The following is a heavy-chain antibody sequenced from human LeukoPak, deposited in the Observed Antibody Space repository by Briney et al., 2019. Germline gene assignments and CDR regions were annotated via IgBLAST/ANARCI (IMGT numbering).Heavy chain of an antibody. V-gene: IGHV1-69*13. CDR3: AREDGVVVVPAAMPPSAYGMDV. CDR1: GGTFSSYA. CDR2: IIPIFGTA. Sequence: VASVKVSCKASGGTFSSYAISWVRQAPGQGLEWMGGIIPIFGTANYAQKFQGRVTITADGSTSTAYMELSSLRSEDTAVYYCAREDGVVVVPAAMPPSAYGMDVWGQGTTVTVSS. D-gene: IGHD2-2*01. J-gene: IGHJ6*02.